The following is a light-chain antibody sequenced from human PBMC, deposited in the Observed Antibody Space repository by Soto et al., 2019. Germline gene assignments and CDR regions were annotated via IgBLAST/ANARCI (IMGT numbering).Light chain of an antibody. CDR2: AAS. CDR1: QSIRSS. CDR3: QQYSDWPT. J-gene: IGKJ1*01. V-gene: IGKV3-15*01. Sequence: EIVMTQSPATLSVSPGERATLSCRASQSIRSSVAWFQQKPGQAPRLLIYAASTRATGISARFSGSGSGTEFTLTVSSLQSEDFAVYYCQQYSDWPTFGQGTKV.